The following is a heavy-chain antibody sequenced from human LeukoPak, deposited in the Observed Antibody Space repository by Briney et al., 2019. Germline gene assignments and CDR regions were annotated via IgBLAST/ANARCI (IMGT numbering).Heavy chain of an antibody. V-gene: IGHV3-23*01. CDR2: VTVSGGGT. Sequence: GGSLRLSCTASGLTFSSYAMSWVRQAPGKGLEWVSIVTVSGGGTYYGDSVKGRFTISRDNSKNTLYLQMNSLRAEDTAVYYCAKRAARPAYYFDFWGQGTLVTISS. D-gene: IGHD6-6*01. CDR3: AKRAARPAYYFDF. J-gene: IGHJ4*02. CDR1: GLTFSSYA.